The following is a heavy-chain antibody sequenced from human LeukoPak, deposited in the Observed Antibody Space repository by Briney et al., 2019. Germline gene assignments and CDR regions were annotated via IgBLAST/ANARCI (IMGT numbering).Heavy chain of an antibody. V-gene: IGHV3-21*04. J-gene: IGHJ4*02. D-gene: IGHD5-18*01. Sequence: GGSLRLSCAASGFTFSSYNMNWVRQAPGKGLEWVSSISSSSSYIYYADSVKGRFTISRDNSKNTLYLQMNSLRAEDTAVYYCARALGYSYGHFDYWGQGTLVTVSS. CDR1: GFTFSSYN. CDR2: ISSSSSYI. CDR3: ARALGYSYGHFDY.